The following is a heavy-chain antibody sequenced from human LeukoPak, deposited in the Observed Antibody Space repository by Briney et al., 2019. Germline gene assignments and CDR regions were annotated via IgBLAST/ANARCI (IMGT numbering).Heavy chain of an antibody. D-gene: IGHD1-26*01. J-gene: IGHJ4*02. CDR3: ARDRGSTEFDY. CDR1: GFTFSSNW. V-gene: IGHV3-74*01. CDR2: INSDGSST. Sequence: GGSLRLSCAASGFTFSSNWMHWVRQAPGKGLGWVSRINSDGSSTSYADSVKGRFTISRDNAKNTLYLQMNSLRAEDTAVYYCARDRGSTEFDYWGQGTLVTVSS.